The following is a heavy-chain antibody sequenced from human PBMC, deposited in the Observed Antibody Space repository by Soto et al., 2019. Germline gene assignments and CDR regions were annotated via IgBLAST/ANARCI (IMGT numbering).Heavy chain of an antibody. J-gene: IGHJ3*02. CDR3: VRTQSGSYPALYI. D-gene: IGHD1-26*01. Sequence: GGSLRLSCAASGFTFSDHYMDWVRQAPGKGLEWVGRSRNKPNSYTTEYAASVKGRFMVSRDESKSSLYLQMNSLKSEDTAVYYCVRTQSGSYPALYIWGQGTMVTVS. CDR1: GFTFSDHY. V-gene: IGHV3-72*01. CDR2: SRNKPNSYTT.